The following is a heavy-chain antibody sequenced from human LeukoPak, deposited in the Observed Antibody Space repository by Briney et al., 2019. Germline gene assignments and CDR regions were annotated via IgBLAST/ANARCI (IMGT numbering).Heavy chain of an antibody. V-gene: IGHV3-7*03. Sequence: GGSLRLSCAASGFTFSRYWMSWVRQAPGKGLEWVADINQSGIKKYYVDSVRGRLTISRDNDKNSLFLQMNSLRAEDTPVYYFASGGYFVWTPLDSGGQGPLATFS. J-gene: IGHJ4*02. CDR1: GFTFSRYW. CDR2: INQSGIKK. CDR3: ASGGYFVWTPLDS. D-gene: IGHD3-9*01.